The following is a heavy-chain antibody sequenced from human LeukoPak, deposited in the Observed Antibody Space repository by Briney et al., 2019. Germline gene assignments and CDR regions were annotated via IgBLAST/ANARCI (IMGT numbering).Heavy chain of an antibody. CDR1: GGSISSYY. Sequence: PSETLSLTCTVSGGSISSYYWSWIRQPPGKGLEWIGYIYYSGSTNYNPSLKRRVTISVDTSKNQFSLKLSSVTAADTAVYYCARRYYYGSGSPGAFDIWGQGTMVTVSS. CDR2: IYYSGST. D-gene: IGHD3-10*01. CDR3: ARRYYYGSGSPGAFDI. V-gene: IGHV4-59*08. J-gene: IGHJ3*02.